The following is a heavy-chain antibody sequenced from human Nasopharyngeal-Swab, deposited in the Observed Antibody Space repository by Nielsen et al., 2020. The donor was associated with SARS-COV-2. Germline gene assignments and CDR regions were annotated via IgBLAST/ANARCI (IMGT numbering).Heavy chain of an antibody. J-gene: IGHJ4*02. V-gene: IGHV3-23*01. CDR1: GFTFSAYN. D-gene: IGHD2/OR15-2a*01. Sequence: GESLKISCAASGFTFSAYNMNWVRQAPGKGLEWVAAISGSGDISGSGGSTYYADSVKGRFTISRDNSKNTLSLQMNSLRADDTAVYYCAKDLRGPYFFWGQGTLVTVSS. CDR3: AKDLRGPYFF. CDR2: ISGSGDISGSGGST.